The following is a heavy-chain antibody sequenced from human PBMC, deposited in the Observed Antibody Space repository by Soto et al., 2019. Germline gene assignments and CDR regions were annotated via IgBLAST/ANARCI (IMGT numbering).Heavy chain of an antibody. Sequence: QVHLVQSGAEVKKPGSSVNISCKASGGTFGTYGLNWVRQFPGQGLEWMGGIIPASDTENYAQKFQGRVTIXADXPTXIANMQMDSLTSDDTAVYYCATAVTAGTYSNYGLDVWGQGTTVTVS. D-gene: IGHD2-21*02. CDR1: GGTFGTYG. V-gene: IGHV1-69*14. J-gene: IGHJ6*02. CDR3: ATAVTAGTYSNYGLDV. CDR2: IIPASDTE.